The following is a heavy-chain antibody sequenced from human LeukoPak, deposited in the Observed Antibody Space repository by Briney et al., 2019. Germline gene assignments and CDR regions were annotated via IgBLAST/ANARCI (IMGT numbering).Heavy chain of an antibody. CDR3: ARGPFWSGYHDY. J-gene: IGHJ4*02. CDR1: GFTFSSYS. V-gene: IGHV3-21*01. D-gene: IGHD3-3*01. CDR2: ISSSSSYI. Sequence: GGSLRLSCAASGFTFSSYSMNWVRQAPGKGVEWVSSISSSSSYIYYADSVKGRFTISRDNAKNSLYLQMNSLRAEDTAVYYCARGPFWSGYHDYWGQGTLVTVSS.